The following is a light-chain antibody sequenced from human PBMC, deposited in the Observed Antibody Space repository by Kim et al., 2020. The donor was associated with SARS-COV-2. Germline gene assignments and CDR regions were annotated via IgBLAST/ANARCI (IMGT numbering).Light chain of an antibody. Sequence: SYELTQPPSVSVSPGQTASITRSGDKLGDKYACWYQQKPGQSPVLVIYQDSKRPSGIPERFSGSNSGNTATLTISGTQAMDEADYYCQAWDSSTASYVFGTGTKVTVL. CDR2: QDS. CDR3: QAWDSSTASYV. V-gene: IGLV3-1*01. CDR1: KLGDKY. J-gene: IGLJ1*01.